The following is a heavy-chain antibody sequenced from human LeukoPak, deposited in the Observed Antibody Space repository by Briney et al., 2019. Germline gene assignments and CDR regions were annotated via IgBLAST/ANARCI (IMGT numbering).Heavy chain of an antibody. V-gene: IGHV1-69*13. CDR3: ARASPALRYYYYGMDV. CDR1: GGTFSSYA. D-gene: IGHD2-2*01. J-gene: IGHJ6*02. CDR2: IIPIFGTA. Sequence: SVKVSCKASGGTFSSYAISWVRQAPGQGLEWMGGIIPIFGTANYAQKFQGRVTITADESTSTAYMELSSLRSEDTAVYYRARASPALRYYYYGMDVWGQGTTVTVSS.